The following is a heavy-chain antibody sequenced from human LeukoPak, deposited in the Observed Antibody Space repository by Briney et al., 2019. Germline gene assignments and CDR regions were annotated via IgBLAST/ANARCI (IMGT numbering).Heavy chain of an antibody. CDR3: ARDQRDYGDYYYYYCGMDV. J-gene: IGHJ6*02. Sequence: PSETLSLTCTVSGGSISSYYWSWIRQPPGKGLEWIGYIYYSGSTNYNPSLKSRVTISVDTSKNQFSLKLSSVTAADTAVYYCARDQRDYGDYYYYYCGMDVWGQGTTATVSS. V-gene: IGHV4-59*01. CDR2: IYYSGST. D-gene: IGHD4-17*01. CDR1: GGSISSYY.